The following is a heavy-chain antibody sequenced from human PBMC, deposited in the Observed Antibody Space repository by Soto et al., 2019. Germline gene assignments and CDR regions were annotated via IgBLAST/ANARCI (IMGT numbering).Heavy chain of an antibody. CDR2: ISYDGSNK. CDR1: GFIFSSYA. CDR3: AKELQRSFDY. D-gene: IGHD2-21*02. J-gene: IGHJ4*02. Sequence: QVQLVESGGGVVQPGRSLRLSCAASGFIFSSYAMHWVRQAPGKGLEWVAVISYDGSNKYYADSVKGRFTISRDNSKNTLYLQMNSLIAEDTAVYYCAKELQRSFDYWGQGTLVTVSS. V-gene: IGHV3-30-3*02.